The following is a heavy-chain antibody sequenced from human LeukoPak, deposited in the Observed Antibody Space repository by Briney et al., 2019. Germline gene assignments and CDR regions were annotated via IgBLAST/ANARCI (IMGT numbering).Heavy chain of an antibody. V-gene: IGHV1-46*03. CDR1: GYTHTSNH. Sequence: ASVKVSCKASGYTHTSNHIHWVRQAPGQGLEWMGIINPSGGSTTYAQKFQGRVTMTRHTSTSTVYMELTSLRSEDTAVYYCAKGRSDFFAYYYCLDVWGKGTTVTVSS. CDR2: INPSGGST. J-gene: IGHJ6*03. CDR3: AKGRSDFFAYYYCLDV. D-gene: IGHD2-21*02.